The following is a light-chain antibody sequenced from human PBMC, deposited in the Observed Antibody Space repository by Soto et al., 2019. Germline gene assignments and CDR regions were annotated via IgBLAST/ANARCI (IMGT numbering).Light chain of an antibody. Sequence: EIVLTQSPATLSLSPGERATLTCRASQSVSSYLAWYQQKPGQAPRLLIYDASNRATGIPARFSGSGSGTDFPLTISSLEPEDFALYSCQQRSNWPLTFGGGTKVEIK. J-gene: IGKJ4*01. CDR3: QQRSNWPLT. CDR1: QSVSSY. CDR2: DAS. V-gene: IGKV3-11*01.